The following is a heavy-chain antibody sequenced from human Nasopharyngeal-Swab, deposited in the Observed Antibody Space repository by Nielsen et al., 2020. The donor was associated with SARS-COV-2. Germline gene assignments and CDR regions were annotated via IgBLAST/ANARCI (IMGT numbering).Heavy chain of an antibody. CDR2: INPNSGGT. CDR1: GYTFTGYY. V-gene: IGHV1-2*06. J-gene: IGHJ6*02. CDR3: ARELAYDYYGMDV. D-gene: IGHD1-1*01. Sequence: ASVKVSCKASGYTFTGYYMHWVRQAPGQGLEWMGRINPNSGGTNYAQKFQGRVTMTRDTSISTAYMELSRLRSDDTAVYYCARELAYDYYGMDVWGQGITVTVSS.